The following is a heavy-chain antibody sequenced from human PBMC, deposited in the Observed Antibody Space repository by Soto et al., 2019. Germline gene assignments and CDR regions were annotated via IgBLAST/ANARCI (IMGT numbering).Heavy chain of an antibody. CDR1: GGSISSSSYY. J-gene: IGHJ5*02. V-gene: IGHV4-39*01. D-gene: IGHD3-10*01. CDR2: IYYSGST. CDR3: ARNYGSGSYSGSSDP. Sequence: PSETLSLTCTVSGGSISSSSYYWGWIRQPPGKGLEWIGSIYYSGSTYYNPSLKSRVTISVDTSKNQFSLKLSSVTAADTAVYYCARNYGSGSYSGSSDPSGQGTLVTVSS.